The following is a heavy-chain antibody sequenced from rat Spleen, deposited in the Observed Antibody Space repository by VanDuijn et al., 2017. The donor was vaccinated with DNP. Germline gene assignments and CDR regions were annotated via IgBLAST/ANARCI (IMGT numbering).Heavy chain of an antibody. CDR2: ISYDGTNT. J-gene: IGHJ3*01. V-gene: IGHV5-7*01. CDR1: GFTFSDYN. D-gene: IGHD1-11*01. CDR3: TRRNYGNFLNWFTY. Sequence: EVQLVESGGDLVQPGRSLKLSCAASGFTFSDYNMAWVRQTPKKGREWVASISYDGTNTYYRDSMRGRFTISRDNGKNTLYLQMDSLRSEDTATYYCTRRNYGNFLNWFTYWGQGTLVTVSS.